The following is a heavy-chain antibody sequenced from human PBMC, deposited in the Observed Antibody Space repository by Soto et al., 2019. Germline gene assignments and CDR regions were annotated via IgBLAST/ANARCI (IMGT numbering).Heavy chain of an antibody. V-gene: IGHV1-24*01. Sequence: NVSCKVSGYTLTELSMHWVRQAPGKGLEWMGGFDPEDGETIYAQKLQGRVTMTEDTSTDTDYMDLRSLRSDDTAVYYCARRIAAAGPSSFDHWGQGTLVTVSS. D-gene: IGHD6-13*01. J-gene: IGHJ4*02. CDR1: GYTLTELS. CDR2: FDPEDGET. CDR3: ARRIAAAGPSSFDH.